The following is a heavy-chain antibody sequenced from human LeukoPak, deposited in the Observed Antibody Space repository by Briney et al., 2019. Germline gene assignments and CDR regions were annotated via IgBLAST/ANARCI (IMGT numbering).Heavy chain of an antibody. V-gene: IGHV3-7*04. J-gene: IGHJ3*02. Sequence: GGSLRLSCAAPGFTFSSYWMSWVRQAPGKGLEWVANIKQDGSEKYYVDSVKGRFTISRDNAKNSLFLQMNSLRAEDTAVYYCARAQQKWLVDAFDIWGQGTMVTVSS. D-gene: IGHD6-19*01. CDR1: GFTFSSYW. CDR3: ARAQQKWLVDAFDI. CDR2: IKQDGSEK.